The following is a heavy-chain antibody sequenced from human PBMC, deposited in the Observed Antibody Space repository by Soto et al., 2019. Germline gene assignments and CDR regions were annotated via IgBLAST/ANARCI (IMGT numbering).Heavy chain of an antibody. CDR2: IYYSGST. J-gene: IGHJ4*02. D-gene: IGHD5-18*01. CDR1: GGSISSYY. Sequence: QVQLQESGPGLVKPSETLSLTCTVSGGSISSYYWSWIRQPPGKGLEWIGYIYYSGSTNYNPSLXRXVXIXLDTSKTQFSLKLSSVTAADTAVYYCARRYGSCFDYWCQGTLVTVSS. CDR3: ARRYGSCFDY. V-gene: IGHV4-59*08.